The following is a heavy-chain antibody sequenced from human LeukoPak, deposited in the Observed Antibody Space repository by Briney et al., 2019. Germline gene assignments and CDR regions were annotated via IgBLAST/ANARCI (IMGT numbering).Heavy chain of an antibody. Sequence: GESLKISCKGSGYRFTNYWIGWVRQMPGKGLEWMGIIYPRDSDTRYSPSFQGHVTISADKSINTAYLQWSSLKASDTAMYYCARLFGEYYYDPPGYWGQGTLVTVSS. D-gene: IGHD3-22*01. V-gene: IGHV5-51*01. CDR2: IYPRDSDT. CDR3: ARLFGEYYYDPPGY. J-gene: IGHJ4*02. CDR1: GYRFTNYW.